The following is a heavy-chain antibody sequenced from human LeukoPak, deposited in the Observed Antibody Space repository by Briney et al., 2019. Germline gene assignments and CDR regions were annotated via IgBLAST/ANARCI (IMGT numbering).Heavy chain of an antibody. CDR1: GGSISSGGYY. V-gene: IGHV4-31*03. CDR2: IYYSGST. CDR3: ARAYYDFWSCYYYDNWFDP. Sequence: KPSETLSLTCTVSGGSISSGGYYWSWIRQHPRKGLEWIGYIYYSGSTYYNPSLKSRVTISVDMSKNQFSLKLSSVTAADTAVYYCARAYYDFWSCYYYDNWFDPWGQGTLVTVSS. D-gene: IGHD3-3*01. J-gene: IGHJ5*02.